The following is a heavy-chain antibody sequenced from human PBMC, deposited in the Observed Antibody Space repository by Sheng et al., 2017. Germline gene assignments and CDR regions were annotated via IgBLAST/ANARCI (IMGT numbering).Heavy chain of an antibody. J-gene: IGHJ4*02. CDR2: INHSGST. Sequence: QVQLQQWGAGLLKPSETLSLTCAVYGGSFSGYYWSWIRQPPGKGLEWIGEINHSGSTNYNPSLKSRVTISVDTSKNQFSLKLSSVTAADTAVYYCATIPNYYGSGFQHGGWGQGTLVTVSS. V-gene: IGHV4-34*01. CDR1: GGSFSGYY. CDR3: ATIPNYYGSGFQHGG. D-gene: IGHD3-10*01.